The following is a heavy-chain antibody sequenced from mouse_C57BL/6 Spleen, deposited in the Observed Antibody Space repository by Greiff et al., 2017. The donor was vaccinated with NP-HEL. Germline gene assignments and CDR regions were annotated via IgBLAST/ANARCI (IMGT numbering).Heavy chain of an antibody. CDR3: ARLYECEDGGYFDY. Sequence: QVQLQQSGAELVKPGASVKISCKASGYAFSSYWMHWVKQRPGKGLEWIGQIYPGDGATNYNGKIKGKATLTADKSSSTAFMQLSSLTSEDSAGYCCARLYECEDGGYFDYWGQGTTLTVSS. CDR1: GYAFSSYW. J-gene: IGHJ2*01. D-gene: IGHD2-3*01. V-gene: IGHV1-80*01. CDR2: IYPGDGAT.